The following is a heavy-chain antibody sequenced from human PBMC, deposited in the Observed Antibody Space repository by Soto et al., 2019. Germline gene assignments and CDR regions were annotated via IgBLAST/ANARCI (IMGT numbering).Heavy chain of an antibody. Sequence: EVQLLESEGGLVTPGGSLRLSCTGTGFSFSPAWMNWVRQAPGKGLEWVGRMKSYRGGGTTDYAATVQGRFTISRDDSKNTLYLQMNSLKFEDTALYFCIWQQDFYYGKAVWGQGTTVTVSS. V-gene: IGHV3-15*07. CDR1: GFSFSPAW. J-gene: IGHJ6*02. CDR2: MKSYRGGGTT. CDR3: IWQQDFYYGKAV. D-gene: IGHD6-13*01.